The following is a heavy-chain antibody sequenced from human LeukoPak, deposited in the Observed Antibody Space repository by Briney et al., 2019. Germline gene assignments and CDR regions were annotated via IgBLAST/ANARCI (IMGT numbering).Heavy chain of an antibody. CDR1: GFTFDDYG. D-gene: IGHD3-22*01. V-gene: IGHV3-20*04. Sequence: GGSLRLSCAASGFTFDDYGLSWVRQVPGKGLEWVSGLNWNGASTGYADSVKGRFTISRDNAKNSLYLQMNSLRAEDTALYYCARVGYYYDSSGYYLNYYYYMDVWGKGTTVTVSS. CDR3: ARVGYYYDSSGYYLNYYYYMDV. CDR2: LNWNGAST. J-gene: IGHJ6*03.